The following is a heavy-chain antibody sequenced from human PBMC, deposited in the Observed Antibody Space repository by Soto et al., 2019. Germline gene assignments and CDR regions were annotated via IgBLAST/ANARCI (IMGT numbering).Heavy chain of an antibody. V-gene: IGHV4-30-4*01. CDR2: IQYGAST. Sequence: PSETLSLTCTVSGVSVSSGDHYWSWLRQPPGKGLESIVYIQYGASTYYNPSLTSRATISLDTSKYQFSLMLRSVTAADTAVYYCARGRGYGYGIDYWGQGTLVTVSS. D-gene: IGHD5-18*01. CDR3: ARGRGYGYGIDY. CDR1: GVSVSSGDHY. J-gene: IGHJ4*02.